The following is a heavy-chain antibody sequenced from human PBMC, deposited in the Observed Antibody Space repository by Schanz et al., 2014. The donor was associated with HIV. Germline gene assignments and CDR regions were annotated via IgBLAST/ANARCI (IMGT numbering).Heavy chain of an antibody. J-gene: IGHJ6*02. V-gene: IGHV3-30-3*01. CDR1: GFTFSDYS. Sequence: QVQLGQSGGGVVQPGRSLRLSCAASGFTFSDYSMHWVRQAPGKALEWVAVISHDGTNKFYADSVKGRFTMSRDNSKNTLYLQMNSLRGEDTAVYYCATELVLSGSYSYYYDMDVWGQGTTVTVSS. CDR2: ISHDGTNK. CDR3: ATELVLSGSYSYYYDMDV. D-gene: IGHD1-26*01.